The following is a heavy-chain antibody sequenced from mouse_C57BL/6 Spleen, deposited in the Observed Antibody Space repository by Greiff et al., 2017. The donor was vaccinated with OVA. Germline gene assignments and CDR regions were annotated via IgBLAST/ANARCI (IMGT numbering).Heavy chain of an antibody. CDR2: IDPETGGT. D-gene: IGHD1-1*01. Sequence: QVQLQQSGAELVRPGASVTLSCKASGYTFTDYEMHWVKQTPVHGLEWIGAIDPETGGTAYNQKFKGKAILTADTSSSTAYMELRSLTSEDYAGYYCTRHYYGSSDPFAYGGQGTLVTVSA. CDR1: GYTFTDYE. V-gene: IGHV1-15*01. J-gene: IGHJ3*01. CDR3: TRHYYGSSDPFAY.